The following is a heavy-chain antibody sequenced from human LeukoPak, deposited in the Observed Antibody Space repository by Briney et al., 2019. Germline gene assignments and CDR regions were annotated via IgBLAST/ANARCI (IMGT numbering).Heavy chain of an antibody. CDR1: GFTVSSNY. V-gene: IGHV3-66*02. CDR2: IYSGGST. CDR3: ARHDCSGGSCYYYYYYMDV. D-gene: IGHD2-15*01. Sequence: GGSLRLSCAASGFTVSSNYMSWVRQAPGKGLEWVSVIYSGGSTYYADSVEGRFTISRDNSKNTLYLQMNSLRAEDTAVYYCARHDCSGGSCYYYYYYMDVWGKGTTVTVSS. J-gene: IGHJ6*03.